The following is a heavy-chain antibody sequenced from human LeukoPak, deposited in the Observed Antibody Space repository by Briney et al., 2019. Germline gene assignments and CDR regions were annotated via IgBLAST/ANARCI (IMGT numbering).Heavy chain of an antibody. V-gene: IGHV5-51*01. CDR2: IFPADSDT. Sequence: GESLKISCKVSGSSFTSYWIGWVRPMPGKGLEWMGIIFPADSDTRYSPSFQGQVTISADKSISTAYLQWSSLRASDAAMYYCARQGSSGPSWGQGTLVTVSS. CDR1: GSSFTSYW. CDR3: ARQGSSGPS. J-gene: IGHJ5*02. D-gene: IGHD6-19*01.